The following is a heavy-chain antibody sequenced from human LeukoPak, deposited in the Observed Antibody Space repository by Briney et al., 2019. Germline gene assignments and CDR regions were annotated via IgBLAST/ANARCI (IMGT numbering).Heavy chain of an antibody. D-gene: IGHD1-1*01. V-gene: IGHV3-21*01. Sequence: PGGSLRLSCAASGFTFSSYSMNWVRQAPGKGLEWVSSISSSSSYIYYADSVKGRFTISRDNAKNSVYLQMNSLRAEDTAIYHCATYINWVAGDVWGQGTTVIVSS. CDR2: ISSSSSYI. J-gene: IGHJ6*02. CDR1: GFTFSSYS. CDR3: ATYINWVAGDV.